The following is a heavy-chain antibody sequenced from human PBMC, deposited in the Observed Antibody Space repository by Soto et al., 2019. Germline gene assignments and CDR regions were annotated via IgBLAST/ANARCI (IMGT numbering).Heavy chain of an antibody. D-gene: IGHD6-13*01. V-gene: IGHV3-11*01. Sequence: GGSLRLSCAASGFTFSDYYMSWIRQAPGKGLEWVSYISSSGSTIYYADSVKGRFTISRDNAKNSLYLQMNSLRAEDTAVYYCAATYSSSWAPPFDYWGQGTLVTVSS. CDR1: GFTFSDYY. J-gene: IGHJ4*02. CDR2: ISSSGSTI. CDR3: AATYSSSWAPPFDY.